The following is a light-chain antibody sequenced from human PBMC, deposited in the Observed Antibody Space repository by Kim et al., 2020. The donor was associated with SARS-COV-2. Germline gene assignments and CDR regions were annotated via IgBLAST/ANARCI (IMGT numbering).Light chain of an antibody. CDR3: QQSYSTPRT. CDR1: QNIDNF. V-gene: IGKV1-39*01. J-gene: IGKJ1*01. Sequence: ASVGDRVTITSRASQNIDNFLNWYQQKPGKAPNLLIYAASSLQSGVPSRFSGSGSGTDFTLTIGSLQPEDFATYYCQQSYSTPRTFGQGTKVDIK. CDR2: AAS.